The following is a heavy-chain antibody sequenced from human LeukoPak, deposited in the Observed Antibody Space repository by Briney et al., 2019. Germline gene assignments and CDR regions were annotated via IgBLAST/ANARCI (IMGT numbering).Heavy chain of an antibody. CDR2: GSESGGT. CDR1: GGSISSSNW. D-gene: IGHD3-3*01. J-gene: IGHJ5*02. CDR3: AKNGQSGFSFDP. Sequence: SETLSLTCAVSGGSISSSNWWSWVRQPPGKGLEWIGEGSESGGTKFNPSLKSRVTISADTSKNQFPLKLNSVTAADTAVYYCAKNGQSGFSFDPWGQGTLVTVSS. V-gene: IGHV4-4*02.